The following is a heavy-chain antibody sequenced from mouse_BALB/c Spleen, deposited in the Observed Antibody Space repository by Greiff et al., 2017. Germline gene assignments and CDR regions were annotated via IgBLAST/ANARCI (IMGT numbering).Heavy chain of an antibody. D-gene: IGHD3-1*01. CDR2: IYPGDGDT. CDR1: GYAFSSSW. Sequence: QVQLKESGPELVKPGASVKISCKASGYAFSSSWMNWVKQRPGQGLEWIGRIYPGDGDTNYNGKFKGKATLTADKSSSTAYMQLSSLTSVDSAVYFCARSSSSGYVHFDYWGQGTTLTVSS. J-gene: IGHJ2*01. V-gene: IGHV1-82*01. CDR3: ARSSSSGYVHFDY.